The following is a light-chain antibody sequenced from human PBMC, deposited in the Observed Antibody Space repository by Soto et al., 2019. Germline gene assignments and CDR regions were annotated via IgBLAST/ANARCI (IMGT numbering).Light chain of an antibody. CDR1: QSVSSN. J-gene: IGKJ1*01. CDR3: QQHNNWPWT. Sequence: DIVMTQSPATLSVSPGEGATLSCRASQSVSSNLAWYQQKPGQAPRLLIYGASTGATGVPARFSGSGSGTEFTLTISSLQSEDFAVYYCQQHNNWPWTFGQGTKVEIK. V-gene: IGKV3-15*01. CDR2: GAS.